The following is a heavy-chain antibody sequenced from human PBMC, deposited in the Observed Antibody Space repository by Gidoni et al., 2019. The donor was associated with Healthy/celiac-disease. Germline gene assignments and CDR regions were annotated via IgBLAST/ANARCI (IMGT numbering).Heavy chain of an antibody. CDR1: GYSFTSYW. Sequence: EVQLVQSGAEVKKPGESLKISCKGSGYSFTSYWIGWVRQMPGKGLEWMGTIYPGDSDTRYSPSFQGQVTISADKSISPAYLPWSSLKASDTAMYYCARLLNLDPGFVDYYYYLDVWGKGTTVTVSS. CDR2: IYPGDSDT. CDR3: ARLLNLDPGFVDYYYYLDV. V-gene: IGHV5-51*01. J-gene: IGHJ6*03.